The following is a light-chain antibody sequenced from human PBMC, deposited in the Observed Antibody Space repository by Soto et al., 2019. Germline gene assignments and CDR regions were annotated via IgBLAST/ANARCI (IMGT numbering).Light chain of an antibody. CDR1: QSVSSN. CDR3: QQYSNWPPYT. CDR2: GAS. Sequence: EIVMTQSPAPLSVSPGERATLSCRASQSVSSNLAWYQQKPGQAPRLLIYGASTRATGIPARFSGSRSGTEFTLTISSLQSEDFAVYYCQQYSNWPPYTFGQGTKLEIK. V-gene: IGKV3-15*01. J-gene: IGKJ2*01.